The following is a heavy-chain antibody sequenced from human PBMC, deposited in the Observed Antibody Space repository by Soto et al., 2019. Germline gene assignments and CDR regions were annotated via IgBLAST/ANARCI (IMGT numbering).Heavy chain of an antibody. CDR2: ISAYNGNT. J-gene: IGHJ3*02. CDR1: DYTFTNYG. Sequence: ASVKVSCKASDYTFTNYGISWVRQAPGQGLEWMGWISAYNGNTNYAQKFQGRVTMTRDTSTSTVYMELSSLRSEDTAVYYCARESHAFDIWGQGTMVTVSS. CDR3: ARESHAFDI. V-gene: IGHV1-18*01.